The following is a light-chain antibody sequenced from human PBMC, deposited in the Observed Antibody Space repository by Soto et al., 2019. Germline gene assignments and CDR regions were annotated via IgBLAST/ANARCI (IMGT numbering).Light chain of an antibody. CDR1: PDLRKY. V-gene: IGKV1-33*01. Sequence: DLPMPQSPSSLSASVGARVTITCQASPDLRKYLNWYQQKPGKAPKLLIYGASNLETGVPSRVSGSGSGTDFTFTISSLQPEEISTYYGQQYESLITVGGGTKVEIK. CDR2: GAS. CDR3: QQYESLIT. J-gene: IGKJ4*01.